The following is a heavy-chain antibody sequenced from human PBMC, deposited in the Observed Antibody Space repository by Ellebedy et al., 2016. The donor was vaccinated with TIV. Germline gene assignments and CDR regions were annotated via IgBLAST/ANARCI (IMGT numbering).Heavy chain of an antibody. CDR3: ASAGGSGWYYNNYYFDY. D-gene: IGHD6-19*01. Sequence: GESLKISCAASGFTFSTYGMNWVRQAPGKGLEWVANIKKDGREKNYVDSVRGRFTISRDNAKNSLYLQMNSLRAEDTAIYYCASAGGSGWYYNNYYFDYWGQGTLVTVSS. CDR1: GFTFSTYG. J-gene: IGHJ4*02. V-gene: IGHV3-7*01. CDR2: IKKDGREK.